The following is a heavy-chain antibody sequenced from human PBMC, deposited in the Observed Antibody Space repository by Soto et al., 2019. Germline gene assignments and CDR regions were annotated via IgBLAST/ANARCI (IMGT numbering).Heavy chain of an antibody. J-gene: IGHJ4*02. Sequence: NPSETLSLTCTVSGGSISSYYWSWIRQPPGKGLEWIGYIYYSGSTNYNPSLKSRVTISVDTSKNQFSLKLSSVTAADTAVYYCARDRSSGWEFDYWGQGTLVTVSS. D-gene: IGHD6-19*01. CDR1: GGSISSYY. CDR3: ARDRSSGWEFDY. CDR2: IYYSGST. V-gene: IGHV4-59*01.